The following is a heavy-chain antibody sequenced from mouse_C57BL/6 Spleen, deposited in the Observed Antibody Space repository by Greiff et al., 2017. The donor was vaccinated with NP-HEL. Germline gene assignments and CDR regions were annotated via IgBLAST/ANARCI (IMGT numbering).Heavy chain of an antibody. Sequence: QVQLKQPGAELVMPGASVKLSCKASGYTFTSYWMHWVKQRPGQGLEWIGEIDPSDSYTNYNQTFKGKSTLTVDKSSSTAYMQLSSLTSEDSAVYYCARRSMGFDYWGQGTTLTVSS. CDR2: IDPSDSYT. CDR1: GYTFTSYW. D-gene: IGHD1-1*02. V-gene: IGHV1-69*01. J-gene: IGHJ2*01. CDR3: ARRSMGFDY.